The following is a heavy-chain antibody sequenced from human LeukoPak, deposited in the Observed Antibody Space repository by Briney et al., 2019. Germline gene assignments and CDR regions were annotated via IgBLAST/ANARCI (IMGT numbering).Heavy chain of an antibody. D-gene: IGHD2-2*01. CDR3: ARGPFYCSSTSCHRAPFDP. CDR1: GFTFSSYA. CDR2: ISYDGSNK. V-gene: IGHV3-30-3*01. Sequence: GRSLRLSCAASGFTFSSYAMHWVRQAPGKGLEWVAVISYDGSNKYYADSVKGRFTISRDNSKNTLYLQMNSLRAEDTAVYYCARGPFYCSSTSCHRAPFDPWGQGTLVTVSS. J-gene: IGHJ5*02.